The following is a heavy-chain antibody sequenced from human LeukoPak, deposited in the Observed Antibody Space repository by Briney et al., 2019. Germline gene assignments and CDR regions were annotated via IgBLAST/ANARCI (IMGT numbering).Heavy chain of an antibody. CDR1: GYSFTSGRY. CDR3: ARYCTSTTCILRGFDY. CDR2: IYHTGSA. V-gene: IGHV4-38-2*01. J-gene: IGHJ4*02. D-gene: IGHD2-2*01. Sequence: SETRSLTCSVSGYSFTSGRYWGWIRQPPGKGLEWIANIYHTGSAHYNQSLKSRVTISVDTSKNQFSLKMSSVTAADTAVYYCARYCTSTTCILRGFDYWGQGTLVTVSS.